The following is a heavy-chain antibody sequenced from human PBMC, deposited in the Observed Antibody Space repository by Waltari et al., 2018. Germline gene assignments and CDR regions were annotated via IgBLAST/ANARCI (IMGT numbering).Heavy chain of an antibody. Sequence: EVKLVETGGGWIQLGGSLGLSWAAFGLPAGGNYMAWVRQAPGKGLEWVSVIYSGGSTYYADSVKGRFTISRDNSKNTLYLQMNSLRAEDTAVYYCARLLNGDAFDIWGQGTMVTVSS. CDR3: ARLLNGDAFDI. CDR2: IYSGGST. CDR1: GLPAGGNY. J-gene: IGHJ3*02. D-gene: IGHD2-8*01. V-gene: IGHV3-53*02.